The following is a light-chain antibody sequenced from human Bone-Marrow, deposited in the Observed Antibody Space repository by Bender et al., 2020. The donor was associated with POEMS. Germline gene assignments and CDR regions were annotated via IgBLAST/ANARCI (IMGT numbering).Light chain of an antibody. V-gene: IGLV2-14*03. CDR3: SSYAGNNKMI. CDR1: NTDFGDNNY. CDR2: DVT. Sequence: QSALTQPASVSGSPGQSITISCTGSNTDFGDNNYVSWYQQHPGRAPKLIIYDVTNRPSWVSDRFSGSKSGNTASLTVSGLQAEDEADYYCSSYAGNNKMIFGGGTKLTVL. J-gene: IGLJ2*01.